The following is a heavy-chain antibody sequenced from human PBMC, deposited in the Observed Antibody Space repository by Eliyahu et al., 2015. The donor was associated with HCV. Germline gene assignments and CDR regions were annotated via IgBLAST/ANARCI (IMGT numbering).Heavy chain of an antibody. D-gene: IGHD4-23*01. CDR3: ARAYGGWTKHWYFDL. CDR1: GXTFXSXS. V-gene: IGHV3-48*01. Sequence: EVQLVESGGGLVQPGGSLRLXCAASGXTFXSXSMNWVRQAPGKGLEWVSYISSSSSTIYYXDSVKGRFTISRDNAKNSLYLQMNSLRAEDTAVYYCARAYGGWTKHWYFDLWGRGTLVTVSS. J-gene: IGHJ2*01. CDR2: ISSSSSTI.